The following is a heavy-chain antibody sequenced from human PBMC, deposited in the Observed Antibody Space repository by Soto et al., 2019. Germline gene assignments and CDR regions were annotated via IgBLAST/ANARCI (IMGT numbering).Heavy chain of an antibody. J-gene: IGHJ6*02. Sequence: EVQLVESGGGLVQPGGSLRLSCAASGFTSSSYWMHWVRQAPGKGLVWVSRINSGDASITGYADSVKGRFTVSRDNAKNTLYLQLNSLGVEDTAVYYCARGPRLGFYGMDVWGQGTTVTVSS. CDR2: INSGDASIT. D-gene: IGHD3-16*01. CDR1: GFTSSSYW. V-gene: IGHV3-74*01. CDR3: ARGPRLGFYGMDV.